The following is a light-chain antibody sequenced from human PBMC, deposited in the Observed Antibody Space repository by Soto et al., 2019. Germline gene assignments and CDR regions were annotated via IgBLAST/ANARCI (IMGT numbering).Light chain of an antibody. V-gene: IGLV3-21*04. CDR2: YDS. CDR1: NIGSKS. CDR3: QVWDSSSDLSNV. J-gene: IGLJ1*01. Sequence: SYELTQPPSVSVAPGKTARITCGGNNIGSKSVHWYQQKPGQAPVLVIYYDSDRPSGIPERFAGANSGTTGTLTTSRVEAGDEADYYCQVWDSSSDLSNVFGTGTKLTVL.